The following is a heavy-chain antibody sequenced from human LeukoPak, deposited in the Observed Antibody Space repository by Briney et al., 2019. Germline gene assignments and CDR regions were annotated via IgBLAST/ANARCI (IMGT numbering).Heavy chain of an antibody. D-gene: IGHD3-3*01. CDR1: GYTFTSYD. CDR3: AGKQYYDFWSGPGGFDP. J-gene: IGHJ5*02. CDR2: MNPNSGNT. Sequence: ASVKVSCTASGYTFTSYDINWVRQATGQGLEWMGWMNPNSGNTGYAQKFQGRVTMTRNTSISTAYMELSSLRSEDTAVYYCAGKQYYDFWSGPGGFDPWGQGTLVTVSS. V-gene: IGHV1-8*01.